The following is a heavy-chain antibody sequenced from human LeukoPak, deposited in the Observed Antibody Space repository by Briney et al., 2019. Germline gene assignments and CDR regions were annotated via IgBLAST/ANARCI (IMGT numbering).Heavy chain of an antibody. CDR1: GFTFSSYA. V-gene: IGHV3-23*01. CDR3: AKVSIYYYGMDV. D-gene: IGHD6-6*01. CDR2: ISGSGGST. Sequence: PGGSLRLSCAASGFTFSSYAMSWVRQAPGKGLEWVSGISGSGGSTYYVDSVKGRFTISRDNSKNTLYLQMNSLRAEDTAVYYCAKVSIYYYGMDVWGQGTTVTVSS. J-gene: IGHJ6*02.